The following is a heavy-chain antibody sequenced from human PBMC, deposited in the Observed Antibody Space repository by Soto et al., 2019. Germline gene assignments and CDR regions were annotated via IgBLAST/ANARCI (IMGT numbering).Heavy chain of an antibody. V-gene: IGHV4-34*01. CDR2: INHSGST. CDR3: ARGSGSYFY. CDR1: GGSFSGYY. J-gene: IGHJ4*02. D-gene: IGHD1-26*01. Sequence: SETLSLTCAVYGGSFSGYYWSWIRQPPGKGLEWIGEINHSGSTTYNPSLKSRVTISVDTSKNQFSLKLSSVTAADTAVYYCARGSGSYFYWGQGALVTVS.